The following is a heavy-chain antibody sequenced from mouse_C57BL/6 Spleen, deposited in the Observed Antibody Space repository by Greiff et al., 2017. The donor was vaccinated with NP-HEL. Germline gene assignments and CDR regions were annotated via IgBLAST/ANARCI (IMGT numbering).Heavy chain of an antibody. Sequence: QVQLQQPGAELVKPGASVKLSCKASGYTFTSYWMHWVKQRPGQGLEWIGMIHPNSGSTNYNEKFKSKATLTVDKSSSTAYMQLSSLTSEDSAVDYCARSPFTTVVAAPFDYWGQGTTLTVSS. V-gene: IGHV1-64*01. D-gene: IGHD1-1*01. CDR1: GYTFTSYW. J-gene: IGHJ2*01. CDR2: IHPNSGST. CDR3: ARSPFTTVVAAPFDY.